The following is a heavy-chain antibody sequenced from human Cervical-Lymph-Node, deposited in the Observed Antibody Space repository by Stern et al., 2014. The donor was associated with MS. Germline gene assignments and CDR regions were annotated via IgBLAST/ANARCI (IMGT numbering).Heavy chain of an antibody. V-gene: IGHV1-69*01. CDR2: ITPIFATA. D-gene: IGHD5-12*01. CDR1: GGTFSTYS. Sequence: VQLVESGAEVKKPGSSVKVSCKASGGTFSTYSISWVRQAPGQGLEWMGGITPIFATANYAKKFHGRVTITAGDSTSTAYMELSSLRSEDTAVYYCAFGGRSGYPKHFDPWGQGTVVTVSS. CDR3: AFGGRSGYPKHFDP. J-gene: IGHJ5*02.